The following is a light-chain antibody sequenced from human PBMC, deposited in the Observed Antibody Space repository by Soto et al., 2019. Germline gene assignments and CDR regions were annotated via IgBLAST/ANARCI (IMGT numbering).Light chain of an antibody. Sequence: QSVLTQPRSVSGSPGQSVTISCTGTSSDFGADNFVSWYQQYPGKAPKLIIYYFSERPSGVPDRFSGSKSGNTASLTIYGLQAEDEADYYCCSSAGTFTWVFGGGTKLTVL. CDR1: SSDFGADNF. CDR2: YFS. V-gene: IGLV2-11*01. CDR3: CSSAGTFTWV. J-gene: IGLJ3*02.